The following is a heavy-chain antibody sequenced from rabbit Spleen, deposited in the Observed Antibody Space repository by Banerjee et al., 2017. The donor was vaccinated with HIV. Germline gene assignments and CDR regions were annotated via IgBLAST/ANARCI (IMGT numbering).Heavy chain of an antibody. Sequence: QSLEETGGGLVQPGGSLTLSCKASGFDFSSYYMSWVRQTPGKGLEWIGYFDPVFGGTYYASWVNGQFTISSHNAQNTLYLQLNSLTAADTATYFCAREDDDDYYDLCGPGTLVPVS. CDR3: AREDDDDYYDL. CDR2: FDPVFGGT. CDR1: GFDFSSYY. J-gene: IGHJ4*01. D-gene: IGHD2-1*01. V-gene: IGHV1S7*01.